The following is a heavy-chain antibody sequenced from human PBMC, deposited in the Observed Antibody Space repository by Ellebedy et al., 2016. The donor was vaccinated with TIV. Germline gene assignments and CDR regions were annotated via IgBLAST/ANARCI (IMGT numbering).Heavy chain of an antibody. J-gene: IGHJ4*02. D-gene: IGHD6-13*01. CDR3: ARGPLGSWYVGHFDY. CDR1: GFTFSSYS. Sequence: GGSLRLXXAASGFTFSSYSMNWVRQAPGKGLEWVSYISSSSSTIYYADSVKGRFTISRDNAKNSLYLQMNSLRDEDTAVYYCARGPLGSWYVGHFDYWGQGTLVTVSS. V-gene: IGHV3-48*02. CDR2: ISSSSSTI.